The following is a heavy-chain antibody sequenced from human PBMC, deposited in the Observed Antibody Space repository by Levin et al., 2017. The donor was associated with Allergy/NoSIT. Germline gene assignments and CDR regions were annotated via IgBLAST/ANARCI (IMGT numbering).Heavy chain of an antibody. Sequence: SQTLSLTCAVYGGSFSGYYWSWIRQPPGKGLEWIGEINHSGSTNYNPSLKSRVTISVDTSKNQFSLKLSSVTAADTAVYYCARGLGIAAVSIRGGWFDPWGQGTLVTVSS. CDR2: INHSGST. CDR3: ARGLGIAAVSIRGGWFDP. J-gene: IGHJ5*02. D-gene: IGHD6-13*01. V-gene: IGHV4-34*01. CDR1: GGSFSGYY.